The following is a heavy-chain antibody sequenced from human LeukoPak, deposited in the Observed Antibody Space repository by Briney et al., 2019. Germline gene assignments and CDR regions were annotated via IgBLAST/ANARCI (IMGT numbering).Heavy chain of an antibody. CDR2: ISGRGGIT. CDR3: AKGLKTTVGPYMGYHYYMDV. J-gene: IGHJ6*03. V-gene: IGHV3-23*01. Sequence: PGGSLRLSCAASGFTLSSYMNWVRQAPGKGLEWVSTISGRGGITSYADFVKGRFTISRDNSKNTLYPQMNSLRAEDTAVYYCAKGLKTTVGPYMGYHYYMDVWGKGTTVTVSS. CDR1: GFTLSSY. D-gene: IGHD1-1*01.